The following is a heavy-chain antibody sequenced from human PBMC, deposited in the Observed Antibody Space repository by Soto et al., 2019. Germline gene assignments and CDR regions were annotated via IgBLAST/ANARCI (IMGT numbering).Heavy chain of an antibody. CDR1: GGSIKTTGYY. CDR3: ASHVESTDATDS. V-gene: IGHV4-31*03. J-gene: IGHJ5*01. CDR2: IYHRGTT. D-gene: IGHD2-15*01. Sequence: QVKMQESGPGLLKPSETLSLTCTVSGGSIKTTGYYWNWIRQRPVKGLEWIGNIYHRGTTYYHPSLKSRASLSVDTSNNHFSLSLTSVTAADTAGFFCASHVESTDATDSWGQGTLVTVS.